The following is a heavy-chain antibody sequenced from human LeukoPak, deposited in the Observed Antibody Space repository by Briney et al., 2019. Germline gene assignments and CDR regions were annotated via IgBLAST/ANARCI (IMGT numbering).Heavy chain of an antibody. D-gene: IGHD6-13*01. J-gene: IGHJ4*02. CDR1: GFTFSSYA. Sequence: PGGSLRLSCAASGFTFSSYAMSWVRQAPGKGLEWVSAISGSGGSTYYADSVKGRFTISRDNSENTLYLQMNSLRAEDTAVYYCAEDRVIAAAGTGYFDYWGQGTLVTVSS. CDR3: AEDRVIAAAGTGYFDY. V-gene: IGHV3-23*01. CDR2: ISGSGGST.